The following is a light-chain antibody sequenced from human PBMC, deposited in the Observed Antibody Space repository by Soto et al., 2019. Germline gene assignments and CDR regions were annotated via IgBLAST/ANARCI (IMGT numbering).Light chain of an antibody. CDR2: RNN. CDR1: SSNIGSNY. J-gene: IGLJ2*01. Sequence: QSVLTQPPSAPGTPGQRVTISCSGSSSNIGSNYVYWYQQLPGTAPKLLIYRNNQRPSGVPDRFSGSKSGTSASLAISGLRSEDEADYYCAAWDDSLSGLPFGGGTKLTVL. CDR3: AAWDDSLSGLP. V-gene: IGLV1-47*01.